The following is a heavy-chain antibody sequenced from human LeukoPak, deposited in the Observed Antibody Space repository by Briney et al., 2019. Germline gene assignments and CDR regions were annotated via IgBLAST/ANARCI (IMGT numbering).Heavy chain of an antibody. CDR1: GFTFSSYG. V-gene: IGHV3-30*18. D-gene: IGHD2-15*01. CDR2: ISYDGSNK. Sequence: GGTLRLSCAASGFTFSSYGMHWVRQAPGTGLERVAVISYDGSNKYYADSVKGRFTISRDNSKNTLYLQMNSLRAEDMALYYCAKDKGSVATQYFDYWGQGTLVTVSS. CDR3: AKDKGSVATQYFDY. J-gene: IGHJ4*02.